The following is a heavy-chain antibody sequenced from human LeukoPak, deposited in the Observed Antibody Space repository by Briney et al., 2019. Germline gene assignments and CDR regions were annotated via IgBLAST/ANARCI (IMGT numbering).Heavy chain of an antibody. D-gene: IGHD2-21*02. Sequence: ASVKVSCKSSGHTFNNHFIHWVRQAPGQGLEWMGMINPRDGTTRTSQNFQGRVTMTRDTSTSTLYMDLRSLRSDDTAIYYCARKDCVGDCYLFQYWGQGTLVTVSS. CDR1: GHTFNNHF. CDR3: ARKDCVGDCYLFQY. CDR2: INPRDGTT. V-gene: IGHV1-46*02. J-gene: IGHJ4*02.